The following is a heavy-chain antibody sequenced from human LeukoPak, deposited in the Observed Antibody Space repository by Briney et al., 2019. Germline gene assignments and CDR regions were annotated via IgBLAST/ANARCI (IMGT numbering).Heavy chain of an antibody. CDR3: AKMKRDSSGWYFDY. V-gene: IGHV3-23*01. CDR2: ICARDDRT. J-gene: IGHJ4*02. D-gene: IGHD6-19*01. CDR1: GFTLSNSA. Sequence: GGSLRLSCAVSGFTLSNSAMNWVRQAPGKGLEWVSGICARDDRTFYADSVKGRFTISRDKSKNRLYLQMNSLRAEDTAVYYCAKMKRDSSGWYFDYWGQGTLVTVSS.